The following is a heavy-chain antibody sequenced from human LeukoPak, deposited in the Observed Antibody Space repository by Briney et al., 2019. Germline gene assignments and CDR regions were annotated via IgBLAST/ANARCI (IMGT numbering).Heavy chain of an antibody. CDR3: ARGRYCSSTSCYISTWYFDL. J-gene: IGHJ2*01. D-gene: IGHD2-2*02. Sequence: GGSLRLSCAASGFTFSSYWMSWVRQAPGKGLEWVANIKQDGSEKYYVDSVKGRFTISRDNAKSSLYLQMNSLRAEDTAVYYCARGRYCSSTSCYISTWYFDLWGRGTLVTVSS. V-gene: IGHV3-7*01. CDR2: IKQDGSEK. CDR1: GFTFSSYW.